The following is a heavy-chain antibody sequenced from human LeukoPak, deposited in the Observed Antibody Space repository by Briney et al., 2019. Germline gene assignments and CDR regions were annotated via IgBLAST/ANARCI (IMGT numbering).Heavy chain of an antibody. CDR1: GFTFSSYG. J-gene: IGHJ4*02. D-gene: IGHD6-13*01. Sequence: GGSLRLSCAASGFTFSSYGMHWVRQAPGKGLEWVAVIWYDGSNKYYADSVKGRFTISRDNSKNTLYLQMNGLRAEDTAVYYCARGEIAAAADYWGQGTLVTVSS. CDR2: IWYDGSNK. V-gene: IGHV3-33*01. CDR3: ARGEIAAAADY.